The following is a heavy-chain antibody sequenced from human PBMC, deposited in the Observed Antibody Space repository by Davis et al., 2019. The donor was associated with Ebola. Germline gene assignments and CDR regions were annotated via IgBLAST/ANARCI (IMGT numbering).Heavy chain of an antibody. Sequence: SVKVSCKASGGTFSSYAISWVRQAPGQGLEWMGRIIPILGIANYAQKFQGRVTITADKSTSTAYMELSSLRSEDTAVYYCARVGVYSNYVGWFDPWGQGTLVTVSS. CDR3: ARVGVYSNYVGWFDP. CDR2: IIPILGIA. D-gene: IGHD4-11*01. J-gene: IGHJ5*02. V-gene: IGHV1-69*04. CDR1: GGTFSSYA.